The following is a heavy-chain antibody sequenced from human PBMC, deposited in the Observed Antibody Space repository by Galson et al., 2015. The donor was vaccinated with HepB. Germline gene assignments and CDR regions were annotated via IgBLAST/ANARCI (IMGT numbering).Heavy chain of an antibody. Sequence: SLRLSCAASGFTLSLSAMHWVRQAPGKGPEWVAVIGHDGNTKYYADSVKGRFTISRDSSQNTLHLQMNGLRPDDTALYYCAREGPAPRSLDYWGQGTLVTVSP. V-gene: IGHV3-30-3*01. CDR3: AREGPAPRSLDY. CDR1: GFTLSLSA. CDR2: IGHDGNTK. J-gene: IGHJ4*02. D-gene: IGHD6-25*01.